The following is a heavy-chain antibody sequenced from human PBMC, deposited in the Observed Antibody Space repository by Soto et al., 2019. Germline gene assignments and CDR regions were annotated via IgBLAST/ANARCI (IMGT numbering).Heavy chain of an antibody. J-gene: IGHJ5*02. Sequence: ASVKVSCKASGYTFTSYGISWVRQAPGQGLEWMGWISSYNGNTNYAQKVQGRVTMTTDKSTSTTYMELRSLRSDDTAVYYCARGPRYCSSTSCFSGVTWFDPWGHGTLVTVSS. CDR1: GYTFTSYG. V-gene: IGHV1-18*04. D-gene: IGHD2-2*01. CDR2: ISSYNGNT. CDR3: ARGPRYCSSTSCFSGVTWFDP.